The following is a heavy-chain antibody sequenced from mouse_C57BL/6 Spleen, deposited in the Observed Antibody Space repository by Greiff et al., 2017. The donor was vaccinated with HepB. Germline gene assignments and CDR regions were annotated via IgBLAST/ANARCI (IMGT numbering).Heavy chain of an antibody. CDR2: ISYDGSN. Sequence: EVKVEESGPGLVKPSQSLSLTCSVTGYSITSGYYWNWIRQFPGNKLEWMGYISYDGSNNYNPSLKNRISITRDTSKNQFFLKLNSVTTEDTATYYCARDYYGSSYDAMDYWGQGTSVTVSS. D-gene: IGHD1-1*01. CDR3: ARDYYGSSYDAMDY. V-gene: IGHV3-6*01. J-gene: IGHJ4*01. CDR1: GYSITSGYY.